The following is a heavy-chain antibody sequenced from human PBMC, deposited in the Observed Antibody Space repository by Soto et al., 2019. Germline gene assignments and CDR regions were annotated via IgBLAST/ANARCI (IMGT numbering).Heavy chain of an antibody. D-gene: IGHD3-10*01. V-gene: IGHV1-2*02. CDR3: ARELQRGPDY. Sequence: QVQLVQSGAEVKKPGASVKVSCKTSGYTFTAYYVHWVRQAPGQGLEWMGWINGNSGTTYAQNFQGRVTMTRDTSINTAYMELRTLTSDDTAVYYCARELQRGPDYWGQGTLVTVSS. J-gene: IGHJ4*02. CDR1: GYTFTAYY. CDR2: INGNSGT.